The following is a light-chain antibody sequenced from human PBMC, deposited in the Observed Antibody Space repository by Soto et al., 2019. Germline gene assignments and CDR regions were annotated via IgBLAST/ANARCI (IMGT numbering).Light chain of an antibody. J-gene: IGKJ1*01. Sequence: EIVLTQSPAAISVSPGGRATLSCRASQDVMYDLAWYQQKPGQAPRLLVYGASTRATDAPPRFRGSGSGREFSLTISSLQSEDFATYYCQQYRSWPRTFGQGSRVEIK. CDR3: QQYRSWPRT. CDR2: GAS. V-gene: IGKV3-15*01. CDR1: QDVMYD.